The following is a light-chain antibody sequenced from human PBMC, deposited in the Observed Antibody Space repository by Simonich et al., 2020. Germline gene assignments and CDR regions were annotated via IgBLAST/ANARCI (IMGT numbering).Light chain of an antibody. Sequence: QTVVTQEPSFSVSPGGTVTLTCGLSSGSVSTSYYPSWYQQTPGHAPRTRIYSTNTRSAGVPDRFSGSILGNKAALTITGAQADDESDYYCVLYMGSGIWVFGGGTKLTVL. J-gene: IGLJ3*02. CDR3: VLYMGSGIWV. CDR1: SGSVSTSYY. V-gene: IGLV8-61*01. CDR2: STN.